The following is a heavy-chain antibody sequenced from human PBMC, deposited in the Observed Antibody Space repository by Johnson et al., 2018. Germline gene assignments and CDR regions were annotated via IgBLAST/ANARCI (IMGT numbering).Heavy chain of an antibody. D-gene: IGHD3-16*01. CDR3: ARDFVPKVRGGWH. CDR1: GGTFSSYT. CDR2: INPNSGGT. Sequence: VQLVESGAEVKKPGSSVKVSCKASGGTFSSYTISWVRQAPGQGLEWMGWINPNSGGTNNAQKFQGRVTKTRDTYISTAYMEMSRLRSDDTAVYYCARDFVPKVRGGWHWGQGTLVTVSS. J-gene: IGHJ1*01. V-gene: IGHV1-2*02.